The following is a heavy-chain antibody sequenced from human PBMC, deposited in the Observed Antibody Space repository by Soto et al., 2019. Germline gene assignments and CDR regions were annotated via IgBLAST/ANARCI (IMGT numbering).Heavy chain of an antibody. V-gene: IGHV1-18*01. CDR3: ARKPNPHSYAYYPLAY. D-gene: IGHD3-16*01. J-gene: IGHJ4*01. CDR1: GYHFTAYG. Sequence: ASVKVSFKTSGYHFTAYGLAWLRQAPGQRPEWMGWVSTNNADTNYAEKFQGRVTMTTDKSTTTTYMELRSLRSDDKAVYYCARKPNPHSYAYYPLAYWGQGTLVTVSS. CDR2: VSTNNADT.